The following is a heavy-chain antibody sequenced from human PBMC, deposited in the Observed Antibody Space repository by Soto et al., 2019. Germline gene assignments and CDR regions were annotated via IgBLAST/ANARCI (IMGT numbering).Heavy chain of an antibody. CDR3: ARGRRVMTFGGDTLGWFDP. CDR2: ISAYNGNT. CDR1: GYTFTSYG. J-gene: IGHJ5*02. Sequence: QVQLVQSGAEVKKPGASVKVSCKASGYTFTSYGVTWVRQAPGQGLEWMGWISAYNGNTNYPQKFEGRVTMTTDTAVSTAYMELRSLRSDDTAVYYCARGRRVMTFGGDTLGWFDPWGQGTQVTVSS. D-gene: IGHD3-16*01. V-gene: IGHV1-18*01.